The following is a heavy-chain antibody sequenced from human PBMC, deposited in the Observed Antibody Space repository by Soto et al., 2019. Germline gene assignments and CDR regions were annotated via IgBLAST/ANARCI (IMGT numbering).Heavy chain of an antibody. CDR1: GGTFSSYT. CDR3: AITKEMATSRVDF. Sequence: QVQLVQSGAEVKKPGSSVKVSCKASGGTFSSYTISWVRQAPGQGLEWMGRIIPILGIANYEQKFQGRVTITAEKCTSKAYMDLSSLRCKVPAAYYGAITKEMATSRVDFWGQGALVTVSS. J-gene: IGHJ4*02. V-gene: IGHV1-69*02. CDR2: IIPILGIA. D-gene: IGHD5-12*01.